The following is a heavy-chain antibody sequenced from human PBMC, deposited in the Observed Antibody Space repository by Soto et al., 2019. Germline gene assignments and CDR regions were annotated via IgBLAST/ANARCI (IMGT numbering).Heavy chain of an antibody. J-gene: IGHJ4*02. V-gene: IGHV1-58*01. D-gene: IGHD4-17*01. Sequence: SVKVSCKASGFTFTSSAVQWVRQARGQRLEWIGWIVVGSGNTNYAQKFQERVTITRDMSTSTAYMELSSLRSEDTAVYYCAAGGNSHDYGEIDYWGQGTLVTVAS. CDR2: IVVGSGNT. CDR3: AAGGNSHDYGEIDY. CDR1: GFTFTSSA.